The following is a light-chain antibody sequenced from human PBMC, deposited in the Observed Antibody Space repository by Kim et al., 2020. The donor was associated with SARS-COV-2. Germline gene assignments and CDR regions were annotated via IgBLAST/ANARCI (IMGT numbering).Light chain of an antibody. CDR3: QSYDSSLSGTYV. J-gene: IGLJ1*01. CDR2: GNS. Sequence: VTISCTGSTSNIGAGYDVHWYQQLPGTAPKLLIYGNSNRPSGVPDRFSGSKSGTSASLAITGLQAEDEADYYCQSYDSSLSGTYVFGTGTKVTVL. CDR1: TSNIGAGYD. V-gene: IGLV1-40*01.